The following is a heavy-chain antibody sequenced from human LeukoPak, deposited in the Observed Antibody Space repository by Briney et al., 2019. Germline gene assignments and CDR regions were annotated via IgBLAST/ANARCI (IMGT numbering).Heavy chain of an antibody. D-gene: IGHD2-2*02. J-gene: IGHJ4*02. Sequence: PGGSLRLSCAASGFTFSSYGMHWVRQAPGKGLEWVAFIRYDRSNKYYADSVKGRFTISRDNSKNTLYLQMNSLRAEDTAVYYCAGRYCSSTSCYSDYWGQGTLVTVSS. V-gene: IGHV3-30*02. CDR1: GFTFSSYG. CDR3: AGRYCSSTSCYSDY. CDR2: IRYDRSNK.